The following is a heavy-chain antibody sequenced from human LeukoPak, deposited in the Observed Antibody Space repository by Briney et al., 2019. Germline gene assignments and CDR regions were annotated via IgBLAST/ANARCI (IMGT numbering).Heavy chain of an antibody. CDR3: ARESATVTSDY. CDR2: INPNSGGT. J-gene: IGHJ4*02. Sequence: GASVKVSCKASGYTFTGYYMHWVRQAPGQGLEWMGWINPNSGGTNYAQKFQGWVTMTRDTSISTAYMELSSLRSEDTAVYYCARESATVTSDYWGQGTLVTVSS. D-gene: IGHD4-17*01. V-gene: IGHV1-2*04. CDR1: GYTFTGYY.